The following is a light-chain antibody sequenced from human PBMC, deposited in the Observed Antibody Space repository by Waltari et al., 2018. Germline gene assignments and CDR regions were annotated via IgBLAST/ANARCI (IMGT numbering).Light chain of an antibody. Sequence: QSVLTQPPSASGTPGPRVTISCSGSRSNLRSNTLNWYQQLPGTAPKLLIYSNNQRPSGVPDRFSGSKSGTSASLAISGLQSEDEADYYCAAWDDSLNGVVFGGGTKLTVL. CDR1: RSNLRSNT. V-gene: IGLV1-44*01. CDR2: SNN. CDR3: AAWDDSLNGVV. J-gene: IGLJ2*01.